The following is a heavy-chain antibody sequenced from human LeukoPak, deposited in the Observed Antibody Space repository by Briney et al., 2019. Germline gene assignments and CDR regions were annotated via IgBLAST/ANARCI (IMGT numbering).Heavy chain of an antibody. J-gene: IGHJ4*02. Sequence: ASVKVSCKASGYTFTGYYMHWVRQAPGKGLEWMGGFDPEDGETIYAQKFQGRVTMTEDTSTDTAYMELSSLRSEDTAVYYCATVSYGDYWFDYWGQGTLVTVSS. CDR2: FDPEDGET. D-gene: IGHD4-17*01. V-gene: IGHV1-24*01. CDR1: GYTFTGYY. CDR3: ATVSYGDYWFDY.